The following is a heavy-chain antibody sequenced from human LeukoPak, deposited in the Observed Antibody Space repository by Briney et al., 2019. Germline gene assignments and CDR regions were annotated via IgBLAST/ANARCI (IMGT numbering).Heavy chain of an antibody. V-gene: IGHV3-30*04. CDR1: VFAFNTYT. CDR3: VSDSRPPDSIHFWSVNLFNP. D-gene: IGHD3-3*02. J-gene: IGHJ5*02. Sequence: PGGCPRLSCAASVFAFNTYTIQWVRQAPGKGREWVAVISYDGGNDYYADSVKGRFTMSRDNSKNTLYLQMNSLRPEDTAVYYCVSDSRPPDSIHFWSVNLFNPWGQGTLVTVSS. CDR2: ISYDGGND.